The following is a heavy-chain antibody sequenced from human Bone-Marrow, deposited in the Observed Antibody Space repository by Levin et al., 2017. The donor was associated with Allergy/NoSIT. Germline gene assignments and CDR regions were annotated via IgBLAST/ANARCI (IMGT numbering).Heavy chain of an antibody. CDR1: GYTFSSFG. CDR2: ISGYDGNT. D-gene: IGHD2-8*02. CDR3: ARDCTGGSCYPIF. J-gene: IGHJ4*02. V-gene: IGHV1-18*01. Sequence: ASVKVSCKASGYTFSSFGISWVRQAPGQGLEWMGWISGYDGNTNYAQKLQGRVTMTTDTSTSTAYMELRSLTSDDTAVYYCARDCTGGSCYPIFWGQGTPVTVSS.